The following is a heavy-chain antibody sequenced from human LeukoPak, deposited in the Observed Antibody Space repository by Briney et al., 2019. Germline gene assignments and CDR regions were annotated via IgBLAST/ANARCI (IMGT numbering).Heavy chain of an antibody. D-gene: IGHD6-19*01. CDR2: IFPSGGEI. Sequence: GGSLRLSCAASGFTFSTFAMIRVRQPPGKGLEWVSSIFPSGGEIHYADSVRGRFTISRDNSKSTLSLQMNSLRAEDTAVYYCASRIAVAGGTRVPLVWGKGTTVTVSS. CDR1: GFTFSTFA. CDR3: ASRIAVAGGTRVPLV. J-gene: IGHJ6*04. V-gene: IGHV3-23*01.